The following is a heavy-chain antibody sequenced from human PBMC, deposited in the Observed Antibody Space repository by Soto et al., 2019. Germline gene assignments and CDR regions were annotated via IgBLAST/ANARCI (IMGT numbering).Heavy chain of an antibody. CDR2: ISAYNGNT. Sequence: ASVKVSCKASGYTFTSYGISWVRQAPGQGLEWMGWISAYNGNTNYAQKLQGRVTMTTDTSTSTAYTELRSLRSDDTAVYYCTRDTLIALAGHYYYYYGMDVWGQGTTVTVSS. V-gene: IGHV1-18*01. CDR1: GYTFTSYG. D-gene: IGHD6-19*01. CDR3: TRDTLIALAGHYYYYYGMDV. J-gene: IGHJ6*02.